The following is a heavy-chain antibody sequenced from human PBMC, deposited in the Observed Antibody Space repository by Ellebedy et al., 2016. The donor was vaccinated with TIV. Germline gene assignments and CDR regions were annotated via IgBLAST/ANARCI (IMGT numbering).Heavy chain of an antibody. D-gene: IGHD2-8*02. J-gene: IGHJ4*02. Sequence: GGSLRLSXVASGYTFSDYYMTWIRQSPGKGMEWLSYISNFNTVTYTNYADSVKGRFTISRDNAKSTLYLQMNSLRAEDSALYCCASGMVVSMTGTSDYWGQGTLVTVSS. CDR1: GYTFSDYY. CDR3: ASGMVVSMTGTSDY. CDR2: ISNFNTVTYT. V-gene: IGHV3-11*06.